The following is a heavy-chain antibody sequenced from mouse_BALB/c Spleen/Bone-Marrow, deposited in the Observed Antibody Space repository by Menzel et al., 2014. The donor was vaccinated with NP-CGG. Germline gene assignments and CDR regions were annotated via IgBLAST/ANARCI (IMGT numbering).Heavy chain of an antibody. D-gene: IGHD2-14*01. CDR3: ARSGKVRNAMDY. Sequence: QVQLQQSGAKLVRPGVSVKISCKGSGYTFTDHAMQWVKRSHAKSLEWIGLISGYYGDAIYNQKFKGKATMTVDKSSSTAYMELARLTSEDSAIYYCARSGKVRNAMDYWGQGTSVTVSS. CDR2: ISGYYGDA. V-gene: IGHV1S137*01. J-gene: IGHJ4*01. CDR1: GYTFTDHA.